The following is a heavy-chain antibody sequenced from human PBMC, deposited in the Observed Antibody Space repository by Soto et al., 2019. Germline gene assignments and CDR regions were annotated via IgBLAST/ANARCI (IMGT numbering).Heavy chain of an antibody. J-gene: IGHJ4*02. D-gene: IGHD1-26*01. CDR1: GFSISTSGVG. Sequence: QITLKESGPTLVKPTQTLTLTCTFSGFSISTSGVGVGWIRQPPGQALEWLTLIYWDDDKRYSPSLKSRLTITKDTSKNPVFLTITNMDPVDTSTYYCSHRSYNNYLDHWGQGTLVTVSS. CDR2: IYWDDDK. V-gene: IGHV2-5*02. CDR3: SHRSYNNYLDH.